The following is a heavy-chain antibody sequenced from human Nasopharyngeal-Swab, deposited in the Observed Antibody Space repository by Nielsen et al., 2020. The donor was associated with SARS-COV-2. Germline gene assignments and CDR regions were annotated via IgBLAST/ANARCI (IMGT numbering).Heavy chain of an antibody. CDR3: ARERELQSHQYYYYMDV. D-gene: IGHD2-2*01. Sequence: ASVKVSCKASGYTFGNYAIQWVRPAPGQRREWMGWINAGSGQTRYSQTFQDRVTITRDTSASTVYMELSSLRPEDTAVYYCARERELQSHQYYYYMDVWGKGTTVAVSS. CDR1: GYTFGNYA. V-gene: IGHV1-3*01. CDR2: INAGSGQT. J-gene: IGHJ6*03.